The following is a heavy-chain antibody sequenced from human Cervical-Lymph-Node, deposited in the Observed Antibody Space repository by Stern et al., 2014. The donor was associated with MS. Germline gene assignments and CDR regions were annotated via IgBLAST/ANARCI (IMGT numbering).Heavy chain of an antibody. J-gene: IGHJ4*02. CDR3: ARLDCSGGSCYSGDFDY. D-gene: IGHD2-15*01. CDR1: GYNFTNYW. Sequence: EVQLVQSGAEVKRPGESLKISCKGSGYNFTNYWIAWVRQMPGKGLEWLGIVYPGDLDTIYSPSFQGQVPISADKSINPAFLQWSSLKASDTAMYFCARLDCSGGSCYSGDFDYWGQGTLVTVSS. V-gene: IGHV5-51*01. CDR2: VYPGDLDT.